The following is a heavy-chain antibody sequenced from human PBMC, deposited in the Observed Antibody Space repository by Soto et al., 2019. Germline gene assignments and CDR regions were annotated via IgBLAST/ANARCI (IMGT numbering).Heavy chain of an antibody. CDR1: GGTFSSYA. CDR2: IIPIFGTA. Sequence: SVKVSCKASGGTFSSYAISWVRQAPGQGLEWMGGIIPIFGTANYAQKFQGRVTITADESTSTAYMDLSSLRPEDTAVYYWPRAPTLFGPRNAVLGMDVWGQGTTVTVSS. J-gene: IGHJ6*02. CDR3: PRAPTLFGPRNAVLGMDV. V-gene: IGHV1-69*13. D-gene: IGHD1-1*01.